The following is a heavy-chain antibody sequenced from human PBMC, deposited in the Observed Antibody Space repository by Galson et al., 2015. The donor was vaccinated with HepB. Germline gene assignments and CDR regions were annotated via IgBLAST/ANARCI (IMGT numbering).Heavy chain of an antibody. Sequence: SVKVSCKASGGTFSSYAISWVRQAPGQGLEWMGGIIPIFGTANYAQKFQGRVTITADKSTSTAYMELSSLRSEDTAVYFCARDVVPAAMSWGSYYYGMDVWGQGTTVTVSS. V-gene: IGHV1-69*06. D-gene: IGHD2-2*01. J-gene: IGHJ6*02. CDR3: ARDVVPAAMSWGSYYYGMDV. CDR2: IIPIFGTA. CDR1: GGTFSSYA.